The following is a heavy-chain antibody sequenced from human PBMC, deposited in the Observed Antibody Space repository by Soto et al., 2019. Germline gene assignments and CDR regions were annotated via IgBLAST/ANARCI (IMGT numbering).Heavy chain of an antibody. CDR2: IYPGDSDT. CDR3: ARHPTVHHLNLAAAGHAFDS. J-gene: IGHJ3*02. V-gene: IGHV5-51*01. Sequence: XESLKISCKGSGCSFTSYWIGWVRQMPGKGLEWMGIIYPGDSDTRYSPSFQGQVTISADKSISTAYLQWSSLKASDTAMYYCARHPTVHHLNLAAAGHAFDSWGQGKMVTVSS. D-gene: IGHD6-13*01. CDR1: GCSFTSYW.